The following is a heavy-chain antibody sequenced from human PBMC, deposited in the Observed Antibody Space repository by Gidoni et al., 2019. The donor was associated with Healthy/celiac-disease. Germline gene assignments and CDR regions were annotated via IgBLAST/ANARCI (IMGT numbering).Heavy chain of an antibody. CDR1: GFPFSNYA. D-gene: IGHD6-6*01. Sequence: EVQLLESGGGLVQPGGSLRLSCAASGFPFSNYAMSWVRRAPGKGLEWVSTISVSGGSTYYADSVKGRFTVSRDNSKNTLYLQMNSLRAEDTAVYYCAKGGGVSGSLAARSLGYWGQGTLVTVSS. V-gene: IGHV3-23*01. CDR2: ISVSGGST. CDR3: AKGGGVSGSLAARSLGY. J-gene: IGHJ4*02.